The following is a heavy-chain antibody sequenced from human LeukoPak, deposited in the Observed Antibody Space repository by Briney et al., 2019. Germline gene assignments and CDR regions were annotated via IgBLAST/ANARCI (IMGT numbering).Heavy chain of an antibody. V-gene: IGHV4-39*01. J-gene: IGHJ4*02. D-gene: IGHD6-19*01. CDR1: GGYIVSSIYY. CDR3: ARLLDSSGWYDY. Sequence: SESLSLTCSVFGGYIVSSIYYWGCIRQPPGKWLEWIGNIYYRGNTYYNPSLKSRVTISVDTSKNQFSLRLSSVTAADTAVYYCARLLDSSGWYDYWGQGTLVTVSS. CDR2: IYYRGNT.